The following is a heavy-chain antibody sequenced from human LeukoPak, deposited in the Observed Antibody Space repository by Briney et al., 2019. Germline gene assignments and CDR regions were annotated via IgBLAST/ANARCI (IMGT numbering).Heavy chain of an antibody. D-gene: IGHD4-17*01. J-gene: IGHJ4*01. CDR1: GFTFSRYS. Sequence: GGSVRLSCAASGFTFSRYSMNWVRQAPGKGLEWVSSISSSSSYIYYVDSVKGRFTISRDNAKNSLYLQMNSLRAEDTAVYYCARAPNYGDYEHWGQGTLVTVSS. CDR3: ARAPNYGDYEH. CDR2: ISSSSSYI. V-gene: IGHV3-21*01.